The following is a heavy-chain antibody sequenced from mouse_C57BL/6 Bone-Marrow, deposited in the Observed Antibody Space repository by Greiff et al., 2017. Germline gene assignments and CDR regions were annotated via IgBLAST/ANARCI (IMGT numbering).Heavy chain of an antibody. Sequence: QVHVKQSGAELAKPGASVKLSCKASGYTFTSYWMHWVKQRPGQGLEWIGYINPSSGYTKYNQKFKDKATLTADKSSSTAYMQLSSLTYEDSAVYYCARDLLLTDYFDYWGQGTTLTVSS. D-gene: IGHD2-10*01. J-gene: IGHJ2*01. CDR2: INPSSGYT. CDR1: GYTFTSYW. V-gene: IGHV1-7*01. CDR3: ARDLLLTDYFDY.